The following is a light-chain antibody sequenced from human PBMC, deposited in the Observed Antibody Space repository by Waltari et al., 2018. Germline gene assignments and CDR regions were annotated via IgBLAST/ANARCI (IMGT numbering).Light chain of an antibody. CDR1: QTISSNY. J-gene: IGKJ1*01. CDR3: HNYGGSVWT. V-gene: IGKV3-20*01. CDR2: AAS. Sequence: EVVLTQSPGTLSLSPGERATLSCRASQTISSNYLAWYQQKPGQAPRLFIYAASRRATGIPDRFSGSGSGTEFTLTITRLEPEDFAVYFCHNYGGSVWTFGQGTKVEVK.